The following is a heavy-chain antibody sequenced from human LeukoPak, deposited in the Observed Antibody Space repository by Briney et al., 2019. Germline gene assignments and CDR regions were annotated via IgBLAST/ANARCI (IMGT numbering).Heavy chain of an antibody. CDR3: ARDMDYYGSGNYYNSRWFDP. CDR1: GDSVSNNSVA. CDR2: TYYRSKWYN. D-gene: IGHD3-10*01. V-gene: IGHV6-1*01. J-gene: IGHJ5*02. Sequence: SQTLSLTRAISGDSVSNNSVAWNWIRHSPSRGLEWLGRTYYRSKWYNDYAVSVKGRITINPETAKNQFSLQLNSVTPEDTAVYYCARDMDYYGSGNYYNSRWFDPWGQGTLVTVPS.